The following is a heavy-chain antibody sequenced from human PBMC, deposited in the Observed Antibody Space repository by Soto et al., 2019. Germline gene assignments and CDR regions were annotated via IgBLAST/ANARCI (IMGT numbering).Heavy chain of an antibody. J-gene: IGHJ6*02. Sequence: HPGGSLRLSCAASGFTFCGKYMSWVRQAPGKGLEWVSVIYISGSTDYADSVKGRFAISRDISKNTLYLQMNSLRAEDTAVYYCARDRRSDYDSDYGMDVWGPGTTVTVSS. CDR2: IYISGST. CDR3: ARDRRSDYDSDYGMDV. CDR1: GFTFCGKY. D-gene: IGHD5-12*01. V-gene: IGHV3-66*01.